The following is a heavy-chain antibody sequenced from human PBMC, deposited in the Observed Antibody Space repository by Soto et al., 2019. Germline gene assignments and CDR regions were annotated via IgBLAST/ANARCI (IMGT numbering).Heavy chain of an antibody. V-gene: IGHV4-39*01. CDR2: IDYSGST. D-gene: IGHD5-18*01. CDR1: CGSISSSSYY. CDR3: ARHTATAMVTGWGYYGMDV. J-gene: IGHJ6*02. Sequence: PSGSLALTCTVSCGSISSSSYYWGWIRQPPGKGLEWIGSIDYSGSTYYNPSLKSRVTISVDTSKNQFSLKLSSVTAADTAVYYCARHTATAMVTGWGYYGMDVWGQGTTVTVSS.